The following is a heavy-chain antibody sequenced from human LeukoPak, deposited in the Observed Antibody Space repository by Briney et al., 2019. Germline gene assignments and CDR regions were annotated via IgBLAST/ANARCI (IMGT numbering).Heavy chain of an antibody. CDR3: ARERMTTHYFDF. Sequence: SQTLSLTCTVSGDSISSGGYYWSWIRQHPGEGLEWIGYIYYSGSTYYNPSLKSRVTISVDSSKRQFSLKLSSVTAADTAVYYCARERMTTHYFDFWGQGTLVTVSS. CDR1: GDSISSGGYY. CDR2: IYYSGST. J-gene: IGHJ4*02. V-gene: IGHV4-31*03. D-gene: IGHD4-11*01.